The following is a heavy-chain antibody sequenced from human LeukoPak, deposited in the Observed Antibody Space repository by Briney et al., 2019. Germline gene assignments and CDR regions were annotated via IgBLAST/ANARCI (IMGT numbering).Heavy chain of an antibody. V-gene: IGHV4-39*01. Sequence: PSETLSLTCTVSGDSMSSSSYFWGWIRQPPGKGLEWIGSIYHSGSTYYNPSLKSRVTISVDTSKNQFSLQLISVTAADTAVYHCARNRGSWAVDYWGQGTLVTVSS. CDR3: ARNRGSWAVDY. J-gene: IGHJ4*02. CDR2: IYHSGST. CDR1: GDSMSSSSYF. D-gene: IGHD2-15*01.